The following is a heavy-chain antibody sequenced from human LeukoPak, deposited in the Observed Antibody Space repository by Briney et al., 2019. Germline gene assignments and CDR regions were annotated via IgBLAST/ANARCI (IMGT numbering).Heavy chain of an antibody. J-gene: IGHJ3*02. CDR2: INQDGSET. Sequence: GGSLRLSCAASGFTFSTYWMSWVRQAPGKGLEWVANINQDGSETYYVDSVKGRFTISRDNAKNSLYLQMNSLRAEGTAVYYCARDIDDIVVVRERAFDIWGQGTMVTVSS. CDR1: GFTFSTYW. CDR3: ARDIDDIVVVRERAFDI. V-gene: IGHV3-7*01. D-gene: IGHD2-2*01.